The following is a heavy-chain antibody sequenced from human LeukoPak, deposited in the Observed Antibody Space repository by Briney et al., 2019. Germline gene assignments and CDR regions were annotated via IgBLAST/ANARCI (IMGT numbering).Heavy chain of an antibody. D-gene: IGHD2-2*01. CDR2: IYPGHSYT. V-gene: IGHV5-51*01. CDR3: ARFAYCSSTSCLYDAFDI. CDR1: W. Sequence: WIXWVRPMPGKGVEWMGIIYPGHSYTRYSPSFQRHVTISAANSISTAYLQWSSLKASDTAMYYCARFAYCSSTSCLYDAFDIWGQGTMVTVSS. J-gene: IGHJ3*02.